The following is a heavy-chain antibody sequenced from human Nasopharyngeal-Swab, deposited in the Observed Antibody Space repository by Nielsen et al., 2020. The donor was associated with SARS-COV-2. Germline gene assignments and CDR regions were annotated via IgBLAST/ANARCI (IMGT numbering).Heavy chain of an antibody. Sequence: GGSLRRSCAASGFTFSSYSRNWVRQAPGKGLERVSSISSSRSYIYYADSVKGRFTISRDNAKNSLYLQMNSLRAEDTALYYCARAGEYYYDSRALDGMDVWGQGTTVTVSS. CDR3: ARAGEYYYDSRALDGMDV. CDR2: ISSSRSYI. D-gene: IGHD3-22*01. CDR1: GFTFSSYS. V-gene: IGHV3-21*01. J-gene: IGHJ6*02.